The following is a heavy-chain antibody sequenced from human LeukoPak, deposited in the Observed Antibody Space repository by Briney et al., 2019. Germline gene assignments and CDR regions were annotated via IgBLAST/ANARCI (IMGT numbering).Heavy chain of an antibody. CDR3: AKQAWGYAYGPTDAFDI. J-gene: IGHJ3*02. CDR2: IIPIFGTS. CDR1: GYTFTSYG. V-gene: IGHV1-18*01. Sequence: ASVKVSCKASGYTFTSYGISWVRQAPGQGLEWMGGIIPIFGTSNYAQKFQGRVTMTTDTSTSTVYMELRSLRSDDTAVYYCAKQAWGYAYGPTDAFDIWGQGTMVTVSS. D-gene: IGHD5-18*01.